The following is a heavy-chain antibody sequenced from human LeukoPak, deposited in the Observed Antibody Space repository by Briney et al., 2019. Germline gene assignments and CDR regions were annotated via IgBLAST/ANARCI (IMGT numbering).Heavy chain of an antibody. Sequence: PSETLSLTXTVSGYSISSGYYWGWIRQPPGKGLEWIGSIYHSGSTYYNPSLKSRVTISVDTSKNQFSLKLSSVTAADTAVYYCARDDYSNYEQYFDYWGQGTLVTVSS. V-gene: IGHV4-38-2*02. CDR3: ARDDYSNYEQYFDY. CDR2: IYHSGST. D-gene: IGHD4-11*01. J-gene: IGHJ4*02. CDR1: GYSISSGYY.